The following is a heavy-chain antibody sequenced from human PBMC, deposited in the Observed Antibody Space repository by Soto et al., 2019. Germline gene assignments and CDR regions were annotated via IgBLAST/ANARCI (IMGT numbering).Heavy chain of an antibody. J-gene: IGHJ4*02. Sequence: QVQLVQSGAEVKKPGASVKVSCKASGYTFTSYGINWVRQAPGQGLEWMGWISAYNGNTHYEQKIQGRVTMTTDTSTSTAYRELRSLRSDDTAVYYCARVQSGYDFAYWGQGTLVTVSS. V-gene: IGHV1-18*01. D-gene: IGHD5-12*01. CDR3: ARVQSGYDFAY. CDR1: GYTFTSYG. CDR2: ISAYNGNT.